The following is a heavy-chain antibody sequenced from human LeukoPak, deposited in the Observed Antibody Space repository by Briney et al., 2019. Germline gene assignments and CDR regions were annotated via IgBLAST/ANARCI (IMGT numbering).Heavy chain of an antibody. Sequence: PGGSLRLSCAASGFTFSSYAMNWVRQAPGKGLEWVSIISGSGDNTYYTDSVKGRFTISRDNSKNTLFLQMNSLRAEDTAVYYCATYRQVLLPFESWGQGTLVTVSS. CDR1: GFTFSSYA. CDR2: ISGSGDNT. D-gene: IGHD2-8*02. V-gene: IGHV3-23*01. CDR3: ATYRQVLLPFES. J-gene: IGHJ4*02.